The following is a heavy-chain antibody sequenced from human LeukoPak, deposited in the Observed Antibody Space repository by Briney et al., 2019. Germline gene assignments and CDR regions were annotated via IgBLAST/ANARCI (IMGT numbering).Heavy chain of an antibody. CDR1: GFTFSSYA. J-gene: IGHJ4*02. CDR3: AKLKQWQPQRYFFEY. V-gene: IGHV3-23*01. D-gene: IGHD6-19*01. CDR2: FSGTSTN. Sequence: GECLRLSCAASGFTFSSYAMSWVRQAPGKGLEWVSTFSGTSTNSYADAVKGRVTISRDNSKNTLYLQMNSLRAEDTAVYYCAKLKQWQPQRYFFEYWGQGALVT.